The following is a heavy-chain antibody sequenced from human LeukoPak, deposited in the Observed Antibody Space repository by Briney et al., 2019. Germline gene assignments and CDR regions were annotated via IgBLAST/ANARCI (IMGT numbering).Heavy chain of an antibody. D-gene: IGHD1-26*01. CDR2: ISFDGSNK. CDR1: GFTFSGYT. CDR3: ARDTLWE. V-gene: IGHV3-30-3*01. Sequence: PGGSLRLSCAVSGFTFSGYTMHWVRQASGKGLEWVAVISFDGSNKYYGDSVKGRFTISRDNSKNTLYLQMNSLRPDDTAIYYCARDTLWEWGQGTLVTVSS. J-gene: IGHJ4*02.